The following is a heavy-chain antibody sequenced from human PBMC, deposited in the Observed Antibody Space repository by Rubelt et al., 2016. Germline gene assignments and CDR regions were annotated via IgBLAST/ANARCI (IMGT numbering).Heavy chain of an antibody. CDR2: IDWDDEK. Sequence: QVTLRESGPALVKPTQTLTLTCTFSGFSLTTSGMCVSWIRQFPGKALEWLARIDWDDEKFYSTSLQTRLTISKDTSKNQVVLTMTKMDPVDTATYYFARTKKFGESTRYYFDYWGQGTLVTVSS. D-gene: IGHD3-10*01. CDR1: GFSLTTSGMC. V-gene: IGHV2-70*17. J-gene: IGHJ4*02. CDR3: ARTKKFGESTRYYFDY.